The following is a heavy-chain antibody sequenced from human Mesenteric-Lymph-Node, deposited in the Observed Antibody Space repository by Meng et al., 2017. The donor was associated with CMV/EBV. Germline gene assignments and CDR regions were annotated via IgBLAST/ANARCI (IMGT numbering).Heavy chain of an antibody. CDR2: ISSSGSTI. V-gene: IGHV3-48*03. CDR1: GFTSSSYE. CDR3: AKYESYSSALGYYYYYGMDV. D-gene: IGHD6-25*01. J-gene: IGHJ6*02. Sequence: GGSLRPSCAASGFTSSSYEMNWVRQDPGKGLEWVSYISSSGSTIYYADSVKGRFTISRDNAKNSLYLQMSSLRAEDTAVYYCAKYESYSSALGYYYYYGMDVWGQGTTVTVSS.